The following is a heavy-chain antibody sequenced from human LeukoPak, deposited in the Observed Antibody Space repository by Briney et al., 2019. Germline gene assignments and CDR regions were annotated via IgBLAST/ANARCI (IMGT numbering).Heavy chain of an antibody. Sequence: TGGSLRLSCAASGFTFNNYGMAWVRLAPGKGLEWVSTISGGGGGAFYADSVKGRFTISRDNSKNTLYLQMNSLRAEDTAVYYCATSRTFDYWGQGTLVTVSS. J-gene: IGHJ4*02. V-gene: IGHV3-23*01. CDR3: ATSRTFDY. D-gene: IGHD1-1*01. CDR1: GFTFNNYG. CDR2: ISGGGGGA.